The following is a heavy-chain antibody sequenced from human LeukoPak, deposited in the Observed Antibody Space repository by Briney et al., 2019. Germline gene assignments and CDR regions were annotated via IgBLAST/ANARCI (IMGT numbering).Heavy chain of an antibody. D-gene: IGHD3-9*01. CDR3: ARSRTPLRYFDWLY. J-gene: IGHJ4*02. V-gene: IGHV4-39*01. CDR1: GGSISSSSNY. Sequence: SETLSLTCSVSGGSISSSSNYWGWIRQPPGKGLEWIGSIYYSGGTYYNPSLKSRVTISVDMSKNQFSLKLSSVTAADTAVYYCARSRTPLRYFDWLYWGQGTLVTVSS. CDR2: IYYSGGT.